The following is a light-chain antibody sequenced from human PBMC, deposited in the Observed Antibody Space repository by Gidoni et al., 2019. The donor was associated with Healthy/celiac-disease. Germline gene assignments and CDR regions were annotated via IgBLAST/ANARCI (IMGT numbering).Light chain of an antibody. CDR3: AAWDDSLSGWV. V-gene: IGLV1-47*01. J-gene: IGLJ3*02. CDR1: SSNIGSNY. Sequence: QSVLTPPPSASGPPGQRVTISCSGSSSNIGSNYVYWYQQLPGTAPKLLIYRNKQRPSGVPDRFSGSKSGTSASLAISGLRSEDEADYYCAAWDDSLSGWVFGGGTKLTVL. CDR2: RNK.